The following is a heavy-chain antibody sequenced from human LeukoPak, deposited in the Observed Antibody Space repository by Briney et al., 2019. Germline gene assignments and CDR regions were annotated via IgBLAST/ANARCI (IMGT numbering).Heavy chain of an antibody. Sequence: GASVKVSCKATGYTFTGHYMHWVRQPPGQGLEWMGWINPNSGGTNYAQKFDGRVTMTRDTYISTAYMELRRLRSDDPAVYYCARAGCDYWGEGTLVTVSS. CDR2: INPNSGGT. D-gene: IGHD2-15*01. CDR3: ARAGCDY. V-gene: IGHV1-2*02. J-gene: IGHJ4*02. CDR1: GYTFTGHY.